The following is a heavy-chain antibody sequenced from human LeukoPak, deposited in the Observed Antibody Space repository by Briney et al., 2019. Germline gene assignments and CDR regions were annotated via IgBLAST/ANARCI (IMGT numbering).Heavy chain of an antibody. Sequence: GGSLRLSCAASGFSFSSSTMNWVRQAPGRGLEWVSSISSSSSYIYYADSVKGRFTISRDNAKNSLYLQMNSLRAEDTAVYYCARDSGRAAGYYYYYMDVWGKGTTVTVSS. J-gene: IGHJ6*03. CDR3: ARDSGRAAGYYYYYMDV. CDR2: ISSSSSYI. V-gene: IGHV3-21*01. CDR1: GFSFSSST. D-gene: IGHD6-13*01.